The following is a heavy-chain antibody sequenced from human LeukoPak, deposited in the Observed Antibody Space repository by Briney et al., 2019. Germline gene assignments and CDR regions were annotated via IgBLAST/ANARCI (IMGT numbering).Heavy chain of an antibody. CDR1: GFTFSSYA. V-gene: IGHV3-30*04. Sequence: GRSLRLSCAASGFTFSSYAMHWVRQAPGKGLEWVAVISYDGSNKYYADSVKGRFTISRDNSKNTLYLQMNSLRAEDTAVYYCAREGAMKFGEGTANHAFDIWGQGTMVTVSS. D-gene: IGHD3-10*01. CDR2: ISYDGSNK. J-gene: IGHJ3*02. CDR3: AREGAMKFGEGTANHAFDI.